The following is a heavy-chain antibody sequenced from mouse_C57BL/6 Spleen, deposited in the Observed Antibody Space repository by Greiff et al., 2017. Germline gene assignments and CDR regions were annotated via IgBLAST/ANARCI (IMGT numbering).Heavy chain of an antibody. J-gene: IGHJ2*01. D-gene: IGHD4-1*01. V-gene: IGHV5-4*01. CDR3: ARDTLTGMYFDY. CDR2: ISDGGSYT. CDR1: GFTFSSYA. Sequence: EVQWVESGGGLVKPGGSLKLSCAASGFTFSSYAMSWVRQTPEKRLEWVATISDGGSYTYYPDNVKGRFTISRDNAKNNLYLQMSHLKSEDTAMYYCARDTLTGMYFDYWGQGTTLTVSS.